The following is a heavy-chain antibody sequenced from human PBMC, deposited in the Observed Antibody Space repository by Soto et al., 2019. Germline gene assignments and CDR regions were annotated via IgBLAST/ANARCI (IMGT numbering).Heavy chain of an antibody. CDR2: IWYDGSNK. CDR1: GFTFSSYG. D-gene: IGHD4-17*01. CDR3: ARFMTTVTTGLDY. Sequence: QVQLVESGGGVVQPGRSLRLSCAASGFTFSSYGMHWVHQAPGKGLEWVAVIWYDGSNKYYADSVKGRFTISRDNSKNTLYLQMNSLRAEDTAVYYCARFMTTVTTGLDYWGQGTLVTVSS. J-gene: IGHJ4*02. V-gene: IGHV3-33*01.